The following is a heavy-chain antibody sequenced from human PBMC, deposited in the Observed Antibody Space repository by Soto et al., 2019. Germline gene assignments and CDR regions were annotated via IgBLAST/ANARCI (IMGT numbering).Heavy chain of an antibody. CDR2: TYYRSKWYN. D-gene: IGHD6-13*01. J-gene: IGHJ5*02. V-gene: IGHV6-1*01. Sequence: TLSLTCAISGDSVSSNSAAWNWIRRSPSRGLEWLGRTYYRSKWYNDYAVSVKSRITINPDTSKNQFSLQLNSVTPEDAAVYYCARDKSYSSSWYLNLFDPWGEGTLVTVSS. CDR3: ARDKSYSSSWYLNLFDP. CDR1: GDSVSSNSAA.